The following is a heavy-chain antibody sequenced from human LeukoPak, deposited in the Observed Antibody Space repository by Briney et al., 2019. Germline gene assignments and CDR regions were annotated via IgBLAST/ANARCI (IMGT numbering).Heavy chain of an antibody. CDR2: IYHSGST. D-gene: IGHD3-22*01. CDR3: VRDRRYYDSRAYWDLARALDI. CDR1: GASISSSNW. J-gene: IGHJ3*02. Sequence: SGTLSLTCAVSGASISSSNWWSWVRRPPGKGLEWIGEIYHSGSTNYNPSLKSRVTISVDKSKNQFSLKLSSVTAADTAVYYCVRDRRYYDSRAYWDLARALDIWGQGTKVTVSS. V-gene: IGHV4-4*02.